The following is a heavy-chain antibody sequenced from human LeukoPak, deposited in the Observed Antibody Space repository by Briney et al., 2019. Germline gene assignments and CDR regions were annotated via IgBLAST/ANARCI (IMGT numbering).Heavy chain of an antibody. CDR3: ASINMIVVAQGPFDY. CDR2: ISVSGGST. D-gene: IGHD3-22*01. Sequence: GRSLRPACAASGFIFSISSMGWVRQAPGKGLGWVSAISVSGGSTYYADSVKGRSTLDTDNSKKTLYLQMNRLRVEDTDVYYCASINMIVVAQGPFDYWGQGTLVTVSS. CDR1: GFIFSISS. V-gene: IGHV3-23*01. J-gene: IGHJ4*02.